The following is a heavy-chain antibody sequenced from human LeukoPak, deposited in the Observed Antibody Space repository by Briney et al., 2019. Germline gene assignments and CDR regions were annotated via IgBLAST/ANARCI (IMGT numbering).Heavy chain of an antibody. CDR3: AKDSAGGYDYLFDY. V-gene: IGHV3-33*06. D-gene: IGHD5-12*01. CDR1: GFTFSSYG. J-gene: IGHJ4*02. Sequence: GRSLRLSCAASGFTFSSYGMHWVRQAPGKGPEWVAVIWYDGSNKYYADSVKGRFTISKDNSKNTLYLQMNSLRAEDTAVYYCAKDSAGGYDYLFDYWGQGTLVTVSS. CDR2: IWYDGSNK.